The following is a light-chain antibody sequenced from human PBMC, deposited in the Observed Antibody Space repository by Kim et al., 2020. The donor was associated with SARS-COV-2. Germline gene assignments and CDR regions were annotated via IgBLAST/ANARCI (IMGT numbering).Light chain of an antibody. CDR1: SSDVGGYNY. CDR3: SSYTSSSTSA. Sequence: QSITISCTGTSSDVGGYNYVSWYQQHPGKAPKLMIYDVSKRPSGVSNRFSGSKSGNTASLTISGLQAEDEADYYCSSYTSSSTSAFGTGTKVTVL. CDR2: DVS. J-gene: IGLJ1*01. V-gene: IGLV2-14*04.